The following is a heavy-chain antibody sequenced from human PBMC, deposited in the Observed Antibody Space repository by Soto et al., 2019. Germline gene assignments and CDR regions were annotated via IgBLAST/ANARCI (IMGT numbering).Heavy chain of an antibody. CDR2: ISYDGSNK. J-gene: IGHJ3*02. CDR3: AKEAAAATDAFDI. D-gene: IGHD6-13*01. CDR1: GFTFRSYG. V-gene: IGHV3-30*18. Sequence: GSLRLSCAASGFTFRSYGMHWVRQAPGKGLEWVAVISYDGSNKYYADSVKGRFTISRDNSKNTLYLQMNSLRAEDTAVYYCAKEAAAATDAFDIWGQGTMVTVSS.